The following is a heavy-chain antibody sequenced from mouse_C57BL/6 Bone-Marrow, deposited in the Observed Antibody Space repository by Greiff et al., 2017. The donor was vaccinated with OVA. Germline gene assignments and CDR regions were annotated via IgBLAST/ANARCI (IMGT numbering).Heavy chain of an antibody. CDR1: GYTFTSYW. Sequence: QVQLQQSGAELVKPGASVKVSCKASGYTFTSYWMHWVKQRPGQGLEWIGRIHPSASDTNYNQKFKGKATLTVDKSSSTAYMQLSSLTSEDSAVYYCAIGTTVVATDAMDYWGQGTSVTVSS. CDR2: IHPSASDT. CDR3: AIGTTVVATDAMDY. V-gene: IGHV1-74*01. J-gene: IGHJ4*01. D-gene: IGHD1-1*01.